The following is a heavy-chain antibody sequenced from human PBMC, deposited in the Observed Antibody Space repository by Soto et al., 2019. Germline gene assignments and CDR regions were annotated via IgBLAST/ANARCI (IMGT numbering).Heavy chain of an antibody. J-gene: IGHJ5*02. D-gene: IGHD2-15*01. CDR3: ARVSPPSIVVVVAATDNWFDP. V-gene: IGHV1-18*01. CDR1: GYTFTSYG. Sequence: QVQLVQSGAEVKKPGASVKVSCKASGYTFTSYGISWVRQAPGQGLEWMGWISAYNGNTNYAQKLQGRGTMTTDTSTSTAYMELRSLRSDDTAVYYCARVSPPSIVVVVAATDNWFDPWGQGTLVTVSS. CDR2: ISAYNGNT.